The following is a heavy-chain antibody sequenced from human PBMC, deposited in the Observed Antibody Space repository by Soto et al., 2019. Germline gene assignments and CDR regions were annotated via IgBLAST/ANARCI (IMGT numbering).Heavy chain of an antibody. CDR1: GFTFSDYY. CDR3: ARGYYDSSGYTGFDY. D-gene: IGHD3-22*01. CDR2: ISSSSYT. V-gene: IGHV3-11*06. Sequence: VGSLRLSCAASGFTFSDYYMSWIRQAPGKGLEWVSYISSSSYTNYADSVKGRFTISRDNAKNSLYLQMNSLRAEDTAVYYCARGYYDSSGYTGFDYWGQGTLVTVSS. J-gene: IGHJ4*02.